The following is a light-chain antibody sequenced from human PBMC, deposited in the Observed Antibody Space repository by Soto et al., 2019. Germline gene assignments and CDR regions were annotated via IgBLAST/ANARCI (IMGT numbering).Light chain of an antibody. CDR2: EVT. J-gene: IGLJ1*01. CDR3: CSFAGSGSPYV. CDR1: TSDVGSYSL. V-gene: IGLV2-23*02. Sequence: QSALTQPASVSGSPGQSITISCTGATSDVGSYSLVSWYQQHPGKVPILLIYEVTKRPSGVSNRFSGSKSGNTASLTISGLQAEDEADYYCCSFAGSGSPYVFGTGTKLTVL.